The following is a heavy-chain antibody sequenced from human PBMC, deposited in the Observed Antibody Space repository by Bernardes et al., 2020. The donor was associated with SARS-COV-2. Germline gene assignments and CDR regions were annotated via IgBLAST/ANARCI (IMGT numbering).Heavy chain of an antibody. J-gene: IGHJ6*02. V-gene: IGHV4-39*01. Sequence: SEPLSVTCTVSDGSVRSSDYYWGWVRQPPGKGREWIGSVYYSGDTYYTPSLKCRVSMSVDTSKSQFSLKLRSVTAADTAVYYCARHGMHYVSGSFYLALSYYYGLDVWGQGTTVTVSS. CDR2: VYYSGDT. CDR1: DGSVRSSDYY. D-gene: IGHD3-16*01. CDR3: ARHGMHYVSGSFYLALSYYYGLDV.